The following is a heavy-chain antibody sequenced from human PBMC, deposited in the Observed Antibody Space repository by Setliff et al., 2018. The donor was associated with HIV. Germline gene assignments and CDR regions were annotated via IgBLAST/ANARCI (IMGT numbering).Heavy chain of an antibody. D-gene: IGHD4-17*01. J-gene: IGHJ4*02. CDR3: ARFDVTPMATRDY. V-gene: IGHV4-34*01. CDR2: IHHTGHI. Sequence: SETLSLTCAFYGASFTDYYWNWIRQPPGKGLEWIGEIHHTGHINYNPSFKSRVTMSLDMSMNQFSLKMASMTAADSAVYYCARFDVTPMATRDYWGQGTQVTVSS. CDR1: GASFTDYY.